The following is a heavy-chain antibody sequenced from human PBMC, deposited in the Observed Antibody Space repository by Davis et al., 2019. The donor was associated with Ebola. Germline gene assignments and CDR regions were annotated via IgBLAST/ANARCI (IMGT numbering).Heavy chain of an antibody. D-gene: IGHD6-13*01. Sequence: MPSETLSLTCTVSGGSISSSSYYWGWLRQPPGSGLEWIGTIYYSGSTYYNPSLKSRATISVDTSKNQFSLKLSSVTAADTAVYYCASSYSSSWPLSLDYWGQGTLVTVSS. V-gene: IGHV4-39*01. CDR1: GGSISSSSYY. CDR3: ASSYSSSWPLSLDY. J-gene: IGHJ4*02. CDR2: IYYSGST.